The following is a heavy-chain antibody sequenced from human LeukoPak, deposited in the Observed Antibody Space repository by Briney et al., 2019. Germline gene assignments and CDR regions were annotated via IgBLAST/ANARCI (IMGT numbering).Heavy chain of an antibody. Sequence: GESLKISCKGSGYSFSSYWIGWVRQMPGKGLEWMGIIYPGDSDTGDSPSFQGQVTISADKSISTAYLRWSSLKASDTAMYYCARGRRDSGYVQWFDPWGQGTLVTVSS. CDR2: IYPGDSDT. V-gene: IGHV5-51*01. J-gene: IGHJ5*02. CDR1: GYSFSSYW. CDR3: ARGRRDSGYVQWFDP. D-gene: IGHD5-12*01.